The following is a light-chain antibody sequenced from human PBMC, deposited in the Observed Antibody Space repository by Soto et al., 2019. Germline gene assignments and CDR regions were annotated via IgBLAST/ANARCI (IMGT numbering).Light chain of an antibody. CDR1: QSVSSW. CDR3: QQYGTYST. CDR2: KAS. J-gene: IGKJ2*01. V-gene: IGKV1-5*03. Sequence: DIQMTQSPSTLSASVGDRVTITCRASQSVSSWLAWYQQKPGKPPKLLIYKASNLEGGVPSRFSGSGSGTEFTLTISSLQPDDFATYYCQQYGTYSTFGPGTKLEIK.